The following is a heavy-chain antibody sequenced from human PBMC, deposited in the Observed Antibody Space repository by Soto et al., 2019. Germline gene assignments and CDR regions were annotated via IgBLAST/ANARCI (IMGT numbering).Heavy chain of an antibody. Sequence: SETLSLTCTVSGGSISSSSYYWGWIRQPPGKGLEWIGEIYHSGSTNYNPSLKSRVTISVDKSKNQFSLKLSSVTAADTAVYYCASTGCSSTSCPFDYWGQGTTVTVSS. J-gene: IGHJ4*03. CDR2: IYHSGST. CDR1: GGSISSSSYY. CDR3: ASTGCSSTSCPFDY. D-gene: IGHD2-2*01. V-gene: IGHV4-39*07.